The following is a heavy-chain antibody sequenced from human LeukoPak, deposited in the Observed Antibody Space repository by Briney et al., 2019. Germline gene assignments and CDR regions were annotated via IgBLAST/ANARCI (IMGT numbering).Heavy chain of an antibody. CDR3: AKSGYNRFDY. CDR2: ISGSGSGSST. CDR1: GFTFSSSA. J-gene: IGHJ4*02. Sequence: GSLRLSCAASGFTFSSSAMSWVRQAPGKGLEWVSTISGSGSGSSTYYADSVKGRFTISRDNSKNTLYLQMNSLRAEDTAVYYCAKSGYNRFDYWGQGTLVTVSS. D-gene: IGHD5-24*01. V-gene: IGHV3-23*01.